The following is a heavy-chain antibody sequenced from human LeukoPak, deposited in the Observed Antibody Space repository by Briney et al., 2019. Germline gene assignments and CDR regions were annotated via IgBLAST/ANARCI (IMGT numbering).Heavy chain of an antibody. CDR1: RFTFSSYG. J-gene: IGHJ6*02. CDR2: ISDTGGGT. CDR3: AKEMLRGYYYYGMDV. D-gene: IGHD3-10*01. Sequence: GGSLRLSCAASRFTFSSYGMTWVRQAPGKGLEWVSTISDTGGGTFYADSVKGRFTISRDNSQKTLFLQMNRLRADDTAIYYCAKEMLRGYYYYGMDVWGQGTTVTVPS. V-gene: IGHV3-23*01.